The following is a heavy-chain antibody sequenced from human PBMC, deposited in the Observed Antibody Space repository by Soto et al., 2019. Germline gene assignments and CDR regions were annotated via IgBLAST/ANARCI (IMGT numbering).Heavy chain of an antibody. CDR1: GFTFSSYA. J-gene: IGHJ4*02. V-gene: IGHV3-30-3*01. Sequence: QVQLVESGGGVVQPGRSLRLSCAASGFTFSSYAMHWVRQAPGKGLEWVAVISYDGSNKYYADSVKGRFTISRDNSKNTLYLQMNSLRAEDTAVYYCARDRRGNSGLVDYWGQGTLVTVSS. CDR3: ARDRRGNSGLVDY. D-gene: IGHD4-4*01. CDR2: ISYDGSNK.